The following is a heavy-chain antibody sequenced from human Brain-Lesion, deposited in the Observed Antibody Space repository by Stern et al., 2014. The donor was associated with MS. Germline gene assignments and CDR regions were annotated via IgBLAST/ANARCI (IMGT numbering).Heavy chain of an antibody. V-gene: IGHV3-7*01. CDR2: INQDGSEK. J-gene: IGHJ2*01. CDR3: ARDLVNYDRLTGYPYNWYFDL. Sequence: VQLVQSGGGLVQPGGSLRLSCAVSGFTFRTYWMTWVRQAPGKGLEWVANINQDGSEKHYAGSVKGRFTISRDNAKNSLYLQMNSLRAEDTAVYYGARDLVNYDRLTGYPYNWYFDLWGRGTLVTVSS. D-gene: IGHD3-9*01. CDR1: GFTFRTYW.